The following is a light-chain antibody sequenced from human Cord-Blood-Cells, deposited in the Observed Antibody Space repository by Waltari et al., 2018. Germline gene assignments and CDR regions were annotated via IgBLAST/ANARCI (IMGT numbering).Light chain of an antibody. V-gene: IGLV2-11*01. CDR2: DVS. J-gene: IGLJ2*01. Sequence: QSALTQPRPVSGSPGQPVTISCTGTSSDVGGYNSVPWYQQHPGKAPKLMIYDVSKRPSGVPDRFSGSKSGNAASLTISGLQAEDEADYYCCSYAGSYTHVVFGGGTKLTVL. CDR1: SSDVGGYNS. CDR3: CSYAGSYTHVV.